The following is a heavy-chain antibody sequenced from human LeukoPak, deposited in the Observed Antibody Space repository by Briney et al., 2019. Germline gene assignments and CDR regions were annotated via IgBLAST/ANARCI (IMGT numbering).Heavy chain of an antibody. CDR2: ISSRRSYL. CDR3: ARDLGYCSSTSCYTAGRYYYYGMDV. Sequence: GGALRDSCAASGCTFSSYSMNGVGQAPGRGVDGVSPISSRRSYLYNVDSVKGRFTISRDNAKNSLYLQMNSLRAEDTAVYYCARDLGYCSSTSCYTAGRYYYYGMDVWGQGTTVTVSS. D-gene: IGHD2-2*02. V-gene: IGHV3-21*01. J-gene: IGHJ6*02. CDR1: GCTFSSYS.